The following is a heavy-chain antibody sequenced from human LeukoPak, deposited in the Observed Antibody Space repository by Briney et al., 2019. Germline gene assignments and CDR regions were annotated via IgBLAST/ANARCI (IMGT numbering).Heavy chain of an antibody. Sequence: PGGSLRLSCAASGFTFSSYAMHWVRQAPGKGLEWVAVISYDGSNKYYADSVKGRFTISRDNSKNTLYLQMNSLRAEDTAVYYCARRPIAVAGTSYQLYYWGQGTLVTVSS. CDR3: ARRPIAVAGTSYQLYY. D-gene: IGHD6-19*01. CDR2: ISYDGSNK. CDR1: GFTFSSYA. V-gene: IGHV3-30*04. J-gene: IGHJ4*02.